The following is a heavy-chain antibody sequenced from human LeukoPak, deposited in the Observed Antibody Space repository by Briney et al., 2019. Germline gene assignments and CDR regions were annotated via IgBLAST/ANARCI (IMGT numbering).Heavy chain of an antibody. Sequence: SETLSLTCTVSGYSISSGYYWGWIRQPPVKGLEWIGSIYHSGSTYYNPSLKSRVTISVDKSKNQFSLKLSSVTAADTAVYYCARVLQWLAIDYWGQGTLVTVSS. CDR1: GYSISSGYY. CDR2: IYHSGST. J-gene: IGHJ4*02. CDR3: ARVLQWLAIDY. D-gene: IGHD6-19*01. V-gene: IGHV4-38-2*02.